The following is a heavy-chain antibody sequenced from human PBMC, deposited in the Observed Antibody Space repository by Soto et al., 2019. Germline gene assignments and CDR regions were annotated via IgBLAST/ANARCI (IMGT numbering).Heavy chain of an antibody. J-gene: IGHJ5*02. V-gene: IGHV3-13*01. CDR2: DGTAGDT. D-gene: IGHD3-22*01. CDR1: RFNFRSYA. CDR3: ARGGGRGYDSSGYYGS. Sequence: GGCLRCSLSPSRFNFRSYALRWVPLATSKQLGSVSADGTAGDTYYPGSVKGRFTISRENAKNSLYLQMNSLRAGDTAVYYCARGGGRGYDSSGYYGSWGKGT.